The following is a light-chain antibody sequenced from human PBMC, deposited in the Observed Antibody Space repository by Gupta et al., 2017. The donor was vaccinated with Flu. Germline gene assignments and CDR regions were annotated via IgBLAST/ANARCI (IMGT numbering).Light chain of an antibody. CDR1: QSVSSSY. CDR3: QQYGSSPYT. J-gene: IGKJ2*01. CDR2: GAS. Sequence: DIVLTQSPGTLSLSPGERVTLSCRASQSVSSSYLAWYQQKPGQAPRLLIYGASSRATGITDRFSGSGSGTDFTLTISRLEPEDFAVYYCQQYGSSPYTFGQGTKLEI. V-gene: IGKV3-20*01.